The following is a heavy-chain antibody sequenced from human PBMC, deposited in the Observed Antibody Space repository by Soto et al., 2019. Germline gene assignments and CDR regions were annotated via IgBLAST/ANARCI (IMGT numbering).Heavy chain of an antibody. CDR2: ISYDGSNK. CDR3: ALGLMTTVTAHDY. Sequence: QVQLVESGGGVVQPGRSLRLSCAASGFTFSSYAMHWVRQAPGKGLEWVAVISYDGSNKYYADSVKGRFTISRDNSKNTLYLQMNSLRAEDTAVYYCALGLMTTVTAHDYWGQGTLVTVSS. J-gene: IGHJ4*02. D-gene: IGHD4-17*01. V-gene: IGHV3-30-3*01. CDR1: GFTFSSYA.